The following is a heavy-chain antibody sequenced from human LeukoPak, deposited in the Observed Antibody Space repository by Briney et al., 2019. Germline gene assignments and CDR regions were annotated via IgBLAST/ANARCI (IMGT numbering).Heavy chain of an antibody. D-gene: IGHD3-22*01. CDR2: IHPNSGGT. V-gene: IGHV1-2*02. CDR1: GYTFTGYY. CDR3: AREQNYYDTSGSHYYYMDV. J-gene: IGHJ6*03. Sequence: GASVKVSCKASGYTFTGYYLHWVRQAPGQGLEWMGWIHPNSGGTNYAQKFQGRVTMTRDTSISTAYLDLSRLRSDDTAVYYCAREQNYYDTSGSHYYYMDVWGKGTTVTVSS.